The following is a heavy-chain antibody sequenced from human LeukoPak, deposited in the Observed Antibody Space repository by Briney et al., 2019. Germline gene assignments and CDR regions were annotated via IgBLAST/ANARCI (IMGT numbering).Heavy chain of an antibody. CDR1: GFTFTTYW. D-gene: IGHD3-22*01. CDR2: IQQDGTEK. Sequence: GGSLRLSCAASGFTFTTYWMSWVRQAPGKGLEWVANIQQDGTEKYYVDSVKGRFTISRDNAKNSLYLQMNSLRVEDTAVYYCARAFTYYYDSSGYYYYWGQGTLVTVSS. J-gene: IGHJ4*02. V-gene: IGHV3-7*01. CDR3: ARAFTYYYDSSGYYYY.